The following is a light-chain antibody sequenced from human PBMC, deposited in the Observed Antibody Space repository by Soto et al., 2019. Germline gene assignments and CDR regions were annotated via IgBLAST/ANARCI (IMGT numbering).Light chain of an antibody. CDR3: QQHAHWPLT. J-gene: IGKJ4*01. CDR2: EAS. CDR1: QNVMYN. V-gene: IGKV3-11*01. Sequence: EIVLTQSPATLYVSPGGRATLSCRASQNVMYNLAWYQQKPGQAPGLLIYEASTRATGIPARFSGSGSGTDFTLTISSLEPEDFAVYYCQQHAHWPLTFGGGTKVEIK.